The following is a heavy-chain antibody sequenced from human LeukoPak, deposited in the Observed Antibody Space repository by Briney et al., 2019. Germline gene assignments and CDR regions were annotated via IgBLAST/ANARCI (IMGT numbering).Heavy chain of an antibody. J-gene: IGHJ3*02. V-gene: IGHV1-3*01. Sequence: GASVKVSCEASGYTFTSYAMHWVRQAPGQRLEWMGWIDAGNGNTKYSQKFHGRVTINSDTSASTAYMKPSSLRYEHTAVYYCAPSGAIVATIRTGYGAFDIWGQGTMVTVSS. CDR2: IDAGNGNT. CDR1: GYTFTSYA. CDR3: APSGAIVATIRTGYGAFDI. D-gene: IGHD5-12*01.